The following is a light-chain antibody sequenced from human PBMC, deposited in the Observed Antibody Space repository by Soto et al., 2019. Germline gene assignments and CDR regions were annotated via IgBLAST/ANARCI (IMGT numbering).Light chain of an antibody. CDR3: HQTAANPWT. Sequence: DIQITQSPSSLSASVGDRVTITCRASQNIGVYLNWYQKKPGKAPKLLIHAASSLHSGVPSTFSGSGSGTDFALTISSLQPEDFATYYCHQTAANPWTFAQGTKV. V-gene: IGKV1-39*01. J-gene: IGKJ1*01. CDR2: AAS. CDR1: QNIGVY.